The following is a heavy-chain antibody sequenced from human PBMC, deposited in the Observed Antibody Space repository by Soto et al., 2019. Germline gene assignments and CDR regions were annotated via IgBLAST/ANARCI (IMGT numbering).Heavy chain of an antibody. D-gene: IGHD1-26*01. V-gene: IGHV2-26*01. J-gene: IGHJ4*02. Sequence: SGPTLVNPTETLTLTCTVSGFSLSKARMGVSWIRQPPGKALEWLAYIFWNDERSYNTSLKSRLTISRDTSKSQVVLTMTNVDPVDTGTFFFARALREGLPIYYFDSWGQGTLVTVSS. CDR1: GFSLSKARMG. CDR3: ARALREGLPIYYFDS. CDR2: IFWNDER.